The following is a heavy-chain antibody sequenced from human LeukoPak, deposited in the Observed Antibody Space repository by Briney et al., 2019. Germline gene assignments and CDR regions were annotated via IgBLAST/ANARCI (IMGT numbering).Heavy chain of an antibody. CDR1: GFSFSSFW. CDR2: INSDGTTT. J-gene: IGHJ6*03. Sequence: GGSLRLSCAASGFSFSSFWMHWVRQVPGKGLVWVSGINSDGTTTGYADSVKGRFTISRDNSKNTLYLQMNSLRAEDTAVYYCAKDRCSNGIGCYYYYMDVWGKGTTVTISS. V-gene: IGHV3-74*01. D-gene: IGHD2-8*01. CDR3: AKDRCSNGIGCYYYYMDV.